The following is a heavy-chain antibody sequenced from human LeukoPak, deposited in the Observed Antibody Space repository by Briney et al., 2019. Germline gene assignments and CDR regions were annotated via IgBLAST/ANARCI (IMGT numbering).Heavy chain of an antibody. CDR1: GGSISSGGYY. J-gene: IGHJ5*02. CDR2: IYYSGST. D-gene: IGHD2-2*02. Sequence: SETLSLTCTVSGGSISSGGYYWSLIRQHPGKGLEWIGYIYYSGSTYYNPSLKSRVTISVDTSKNQFSLKLSSVTAADTAVYYCARSLTDIVAVPAAIRRGNWFDPWGQGTLVTVSS. CDR3: ARSLTDIVAVPAAIRRGNWFDP. V-gene: IGHV4-31*03.